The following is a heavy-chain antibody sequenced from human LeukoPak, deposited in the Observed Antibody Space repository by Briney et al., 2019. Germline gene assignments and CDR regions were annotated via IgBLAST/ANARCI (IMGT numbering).Heavy chain of an antibody. J-gene: IGHJ4*02. CDR3: ARKLGYCTGASCYVDY. V-gene: IGHV3-7*03. CDR2: IKQDGSEK. CDR1: GFTFSNYW. D-gene: IGHD2-2*01. Sequence: GGSLRLSCAAPGFTFSNYWMSWVRQAPGKGLEWVANIKQDGSEKYYVDSVKGRFTISRDNAQNSLYLQMNSLRADDTAVYYCARKLGYCTGASCYVDYWGQGTLVTVSS.